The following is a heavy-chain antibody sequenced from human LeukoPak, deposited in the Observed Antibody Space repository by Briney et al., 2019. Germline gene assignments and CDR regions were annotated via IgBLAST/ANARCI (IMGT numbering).Heavy chain of an antibody. V-gene: IGHV4-34*01. CDR1: GGSFSGYY. CDR2: INHSGST. CDR3: ARGRVSSSTWYSTYYYYFYMDV. J-gene: IGHJ6*03. Sequence: SETLSLTCAVYGGSFSGYYWSWIRQPPGKGLEWIGEINHSGSTNYNPSLKSRVTISVDTSKNQFSLKLSSVTAADTAVYYCARGRVSSSTWYSTYYYYFYMDVWGKGTTVTVSS. D-gene: IGHD1-1*01.